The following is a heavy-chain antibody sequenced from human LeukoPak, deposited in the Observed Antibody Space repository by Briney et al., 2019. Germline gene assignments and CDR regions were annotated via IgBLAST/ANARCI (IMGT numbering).Heavy chain of an antibody. CDR2: IWYDGSNK. CDR1: GFTFSSYG. J-gene: IGHJ4*02. CDR3: ARELYYYDSSGYFYY. V-gene: IGHV3-33*01. Sequence: GRSLRLSCAASGFTFSSYGVHWVRQAPGKGLEWVAVIWYDGSNKHYADSVKGRFTISRDNSKNTLYLQMNSLRAEDTAVYYCARELYYYDSSGYFYYWGQGTLVTVSS. D-gene: IGHD3-22*01.